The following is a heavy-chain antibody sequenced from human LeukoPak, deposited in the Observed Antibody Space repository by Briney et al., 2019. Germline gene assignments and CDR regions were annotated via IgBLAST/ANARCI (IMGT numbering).Heavy chain of an antibody. V-gene: IGHV1-18*01. J-gene: IGHJ4*02. CDR1: GYTFTSYG. CDR3: ARDLRKYCGGDCYFDY. CDR2: ISAYNGNT. Sequence: ALVKVSCKASGYTFTSYGISWVRQAPGQGLEWMGWISAYNGNTNYAQKLQGRVTMTTDTSTSTAYMELRSLRSDDTAVYYCARDLRKYCGGDCYFDYWGQGTLVTVSS. D-gene: IGHD2-21*01.